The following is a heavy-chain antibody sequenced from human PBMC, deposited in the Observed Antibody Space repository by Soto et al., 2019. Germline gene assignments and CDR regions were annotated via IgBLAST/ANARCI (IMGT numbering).Heavy chain of an antibody. D-gene: IGHD3-22*01. CDR1: GGSISSGDYY. CDR2: IYYSGST. J-gene: IGHJ4*02. V-gene: IGHV4-30-4*01. Sequence: QVQLQESGPGLVKPSQTLSLTCTVSGGSISSGDYYWSWIRQPPGKGLEWIGYIYYSGSTYYNPSLKSRVTISVDPSENLCALTLSSVAAADTAVYYGARYYDLGYYFYDWGQGPLVTVSA. CDR3: ARYYDLGYYFYD.